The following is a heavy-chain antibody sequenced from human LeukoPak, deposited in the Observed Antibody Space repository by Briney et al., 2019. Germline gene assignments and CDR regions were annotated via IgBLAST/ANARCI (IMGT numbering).Heavy chain of an antibody. V-gene: IGHV3-30-3*01. D-gene: IGHD3-9*01. J-gene: IGHJ6*02. Sequence: GGSLRLSRAASGFTFSSYAMHWVRQAPGKGLEWVAVISYDGSNKYYADSVKGRFTISRDNSKNTLYLQMNSLRAEDTAVYYCARDRLEVRYFDWLPQDGMDVWGQGTTVTVSS. CDR3: ARDRLEVRYFDWLPQDGMDV. CDR1: GFTFSSYA. CDR2: ISYDGSNK.